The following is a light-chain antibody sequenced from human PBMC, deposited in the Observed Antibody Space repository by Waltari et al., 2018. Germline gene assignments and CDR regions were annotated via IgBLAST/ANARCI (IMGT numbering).Light chain of an antibody. Sequence: IVLTQSPATLSLSPGDTATLSCRASQGVSSHLAWYQQKPGQAPRLLIYEASKRATVMPARFSGSGSVTDFTLTITSLEPEDFAVFFCQQRSNWPSFGPGTKVEIK. CDR1: QGVSSH. V-gene: IGKV3-11*01. CDR2: EAS. CDR3: QQRSNWPS. J-gene: IGKJ1*01.